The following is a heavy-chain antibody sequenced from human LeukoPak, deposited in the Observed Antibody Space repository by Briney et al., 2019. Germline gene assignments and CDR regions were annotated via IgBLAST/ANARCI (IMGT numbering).Heavy chain of an antibody. D-gene: IGHD3-16*01. V-gene: IGHV3-23*01. CDR3: AKSSHAFGAFDI. Sequence: GGSLRLSCAASGFTLSSYAMSWVRQGPGKGLEWVSAISVSGNTYHADSVKGRFTISRDSYKNTLYLQMNSLRAEDTAVYSCAKSSHAFGAFDIWGQGTMVTVSS. CDR2: ISVSGNT. CDR1: GFTLSSYA. J-gene: IGHJ3*02.